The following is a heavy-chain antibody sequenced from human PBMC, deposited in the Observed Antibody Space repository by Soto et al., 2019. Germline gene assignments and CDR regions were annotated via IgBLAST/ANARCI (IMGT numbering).Heavy chain of an antibody. D-gene: IGHD2-15*01. Sequence: ASETLSLTCSVSGYSVSSSDYYWAWIRQPPGKGLEWIGSMLYSGRTYYNPSLKSRVTLSVDTSKNQFSVRLKSVTATDTAVYYCAPLSVSRSGPSGIHVWGQGTTVTVSS. J-gene: IGHJ6*02. CDR3: APLSVSRSGPSGIHV. CDR1: GYSVSSSDYY. V-gene: IGHV4-39*01. CDR2: MLYSGRT.